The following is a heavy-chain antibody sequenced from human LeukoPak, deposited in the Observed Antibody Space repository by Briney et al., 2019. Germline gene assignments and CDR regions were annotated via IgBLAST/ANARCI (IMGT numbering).Heavy chain of an antibody. CDR2: ISYNGGRK. Sequence: GRSLRLSCVASGFSFSGYAIHWVRQAPGKGLEWVALISYNGGRKEYADSVKGRFTIDRDNSKNTVYLQMNSLRPGDTAIYFCARQEARNYYYEGLDYWGQGNLVTVSS. CDR3: ARQEARNYYYEGLDY. J-gene: IGHJ4*02. V-gene: IGHV3-30*04. D-gene: IGHD3-22*01. CDR1: GFSFSGYA.